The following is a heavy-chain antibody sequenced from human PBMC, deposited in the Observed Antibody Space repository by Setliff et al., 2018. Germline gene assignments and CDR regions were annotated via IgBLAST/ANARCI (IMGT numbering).Heavy chain of an antibody. CDR2: IFYSGDT. V-gene: IGHV4-59*02. D-gene: IGHD3-10*01. CDR3: ARDRSYYVSGSFTKWFDY. CDR1: GGSVTSHY. Sequence: LSLTCAVSGGSVTSHYWSWIRQPPGKGLEWIGFIFYSGDTNSNPSLKSRVTMSVDTSKNQFSLKLNSVTAADTATYYCARDRSYYVSGSFTKWFDYWGQGALVTVSS. J-gene: IGHJ4*02.